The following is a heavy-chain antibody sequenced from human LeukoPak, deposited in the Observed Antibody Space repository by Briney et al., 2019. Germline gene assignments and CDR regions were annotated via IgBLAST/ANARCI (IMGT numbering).Heavy chain of an antibody. CDR1: GGTFSSYA. D-gene: IGHD3-10*01. Sequence: SVKVSCKSSGGTFSSYAISWVRQAPGQGLEWMGVIIPIFGTSNYAQKFQGRVTITTDESTSTAYMELSSLRSEDTAVYYCARSITMVRGVITPDCYYMDVWGKGTTVTVSS. V-gene: IGHV1-69*05. J-gene: IGHJ6*03. CDR3: ARSITMVRGVITPDCYYMDV. CDR2: IIPIFGTS.